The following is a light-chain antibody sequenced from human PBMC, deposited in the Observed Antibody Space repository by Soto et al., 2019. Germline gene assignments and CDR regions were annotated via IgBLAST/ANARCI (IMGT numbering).Light chain of an antibody. V-gene: IGKV3-15*01. Sequence: EMLMTQSPSTLAVSPGERATLSCGASQSVRRNLDWYQQKPGQAPRLLIYGASIRATGIPGRFSGSGSGTEYTLTISSLQSEDVEVYYCQQYNNWPQTFGQGTKVDIK. J-gene: IGKJ1*01. CDR2: GAS. CDR1: QSVRRN. CDR3: QQYNNWPQT.